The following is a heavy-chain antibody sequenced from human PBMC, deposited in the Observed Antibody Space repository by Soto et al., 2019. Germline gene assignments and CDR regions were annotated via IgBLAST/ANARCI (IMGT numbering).Heavy chain of an antibody. CDR1: GFTFSSYG. CDR3: ASDSERFLARSYYMDV. CDR2: IWYDGTNK. D-gene: IGHD3-3*01. Sequence: GGSLRLSCAASGFTFSSYGMHWVRQAPGKGLEWVAVIWYDGTNKYYVDSVKGRFTISRNTSKNTLYMHMNSLRAEDTAVYYCASDSERFLARSYYMDVWGKGTTVTVSS. J-gene: IGHJ6*03. V-gene: IGHV3-33*01.